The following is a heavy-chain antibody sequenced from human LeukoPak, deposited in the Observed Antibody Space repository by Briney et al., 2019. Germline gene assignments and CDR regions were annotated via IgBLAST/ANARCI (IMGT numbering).Heavy chain of an antibody. Sequence: PGGSLRLSCAASGFTFSSYAMSWVRQAPGKGLEWVGRIKSKTDGGTTDYAAPVKGRFTISRDDSKNTLYLQMNSLKTEDTAVYYCTTDSAGGTGRRGHPTQYYDFWSNHASWGQGTLVTVSS. CDR2: IKSKTDGGTT. CDR1: GFTFSSYA. CDR3: TTDSAGGTGRRGHPTQYYDFWSNHAS. D-gene: IGHD3-3*01. J-gene: IGHJ4*02. V-gene: IGHV3-15*01.